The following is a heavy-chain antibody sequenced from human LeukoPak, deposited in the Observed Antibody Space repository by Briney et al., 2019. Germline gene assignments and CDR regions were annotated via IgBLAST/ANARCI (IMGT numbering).Heavy chain of an antibody. CDR1: GDSVSSSSAA. D-gene: IGHD6-13*01. CDR2: TYYRTRWYN. V-gene: IGHV6-1*01. J-gene: IGHJ5*02. CDR3: ARDFPSTSWYAMNWFDP. Sequence: SQTLSLTCAISGDSVSSSSAAWNWIRKSPSRGLEWLGRTYYRTRWYNDYAVSMKSRITINPDTSKNQFSLQLNSLTPEDTAVYYCARDFPSTSWYAMNWFDPWGQGTLVTVSS.